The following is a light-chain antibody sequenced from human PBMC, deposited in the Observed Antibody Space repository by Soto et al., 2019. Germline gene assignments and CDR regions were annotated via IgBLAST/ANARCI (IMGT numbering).Light chain of an antibody. CDR1: QSVSSN. CDR3: QQYNNWLQT. CDR2: GAS. J-gene: IGKJ1*01. V-gene: IGKV3-15*01. Sequence: EIVMTQSPATLSVSPGERATLSCRASQSVSSNLAWYQQKPGQAPRLLLYGASTRATGVPARFSGSGSGTQFTLTISSLQSEDFAVYYCQQYNNWLQTFGEGTKVEIK.